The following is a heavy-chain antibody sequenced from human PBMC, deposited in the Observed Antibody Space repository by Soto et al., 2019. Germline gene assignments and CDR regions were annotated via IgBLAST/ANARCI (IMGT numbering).Heavy chain of an antibody. J-gene: IGHJ6*02. CDR2: ISAYNGNT. V-gene: IGHV1-18*01. Sequence: ASVKVSCKASGYTFTSYGISWVRQAPGQGLEWMGWISAYNGNTNYAQKLQGRVTMTTDTSTSTAYMELRSLRSDDTAVYYCARDRLRYFDWLFGSPNYYYYGMDVWGQGTTVTVSS. CDR3: ARDRLRYFDWLFGSPNYYYYGMDV. D-gene: IGHD3-9*01. CDR1: GYTFTSYG.